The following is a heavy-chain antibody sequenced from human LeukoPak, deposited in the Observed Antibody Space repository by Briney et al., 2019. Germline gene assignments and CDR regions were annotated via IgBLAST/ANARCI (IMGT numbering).Heavy chain of an antibody. CDR2: IRYDGSNK. CDR1: GFTFSSYV. CDR3: AKDRLGTGYGSGSYYPAIDY. V-gene: IGHV3-30*02. Sequence: GGSLRLSCAASGFTFSSYVMHWVRQAPGKGLEWVAFIRYDGSNKYYADSVKGRFTISRDNSKNTLYLQMNSLRAEDTAVYYCAKDRLGTGYGSGSYYPAIDYWGQGTLVTVSS. D-gene: IGHD3-10*01. J-gene: IGHJ4*02.